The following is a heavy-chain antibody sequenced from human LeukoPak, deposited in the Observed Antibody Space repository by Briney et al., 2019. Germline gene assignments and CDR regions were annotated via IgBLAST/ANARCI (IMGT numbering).Heavy chain of an antibody. CDR3: ARVRAYYYGMDV. CDR1: GYTFTSYD. Sequence: AASVKVSCKASGYTFTSYDINWVRQATGQGLEWMGWMNPNSGNTGYAQKFQGRVTMTRNTSMSTAYMELSSLRSEDTAVYYCARVRAYYYGMDVWGQGTTVTVSS. J-gene: IGHJ6*02. CDR2: MNPNSGNT. V-gene: IGHV1-8*01.